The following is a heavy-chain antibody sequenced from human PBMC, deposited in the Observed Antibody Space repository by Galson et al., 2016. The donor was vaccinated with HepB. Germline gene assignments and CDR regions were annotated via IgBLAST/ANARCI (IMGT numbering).Heavy chain of an antibody. CDR2: IYWDDDK. V-gene: IGHV2-5*02. CDR1: GFSLTTNGVG. Sequence: PALVKPTQTLTLTCTFSGFSLTTNGVGVGWTRQPPGEAPEWLALIYWDDDKRYSPSLKNRLTITKDTSKNQVVLTMTNMDPVDTATYYCAHRQIYGSATYWFDPWGPGTLVTVSS. CDR3: AHRQIYGSATYWFDP. J-gene: IGHJ5*02. D-gene: IGHD3-10*01.